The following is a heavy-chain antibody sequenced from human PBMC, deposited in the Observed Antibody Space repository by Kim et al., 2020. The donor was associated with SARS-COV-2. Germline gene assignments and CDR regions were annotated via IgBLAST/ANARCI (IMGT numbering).Heavy chain of an antibody. CDR3: VKESGSGLSLDY. D-gene: IGHD3-3*01. V-gene: IGHV3-23*01. Sequence: YYTDSVKGRFTVARDKAEKGLFLQRNRLRAEDTAVYYCVKESGSGLSLDYWGQGTLVAVSS. J-gene: IGHJ4*02.